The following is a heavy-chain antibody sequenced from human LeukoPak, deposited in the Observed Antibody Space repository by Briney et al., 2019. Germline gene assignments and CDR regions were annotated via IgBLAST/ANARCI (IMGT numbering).Heavy chain of an antibody. D-gene: IGHD3-10*01. Sequence: ASVKDSCKASGYTFTSYGISWVRQAPGQGLEWMGWISAYNGNTNYAQKLQGRVTMTTDTSTSTAYMELRSLRSDDTAVYYCARYGSGSSYYYYYYMDVWGKGTTVTVSS. CDR3: ARYGSGSSYYYYYYMDV. J-gene: IGHJ6*03. V-gene: IGHV1-18*01. CDR2: ISAYNGNT. CDR1: GYTFTSYG.